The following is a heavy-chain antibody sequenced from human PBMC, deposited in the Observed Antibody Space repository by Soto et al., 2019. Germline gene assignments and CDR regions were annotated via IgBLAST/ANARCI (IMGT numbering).Heavy chain of an antibody. CDR1: EFPFSGGA. CDR3: ARDKRDLRFLEWSYYFDY. D-gene: IGHD3-3*01. V-gene: IGHV3-30-3*01. J-gene: IGHJ4*02. CDR2: ISYDGSNK. Sequence: PAGSVRPSGAASEFPFSGGAMHWVRQAPGKGLEWVALISYDGSNKYYADSVKGRFTISRDNSKNTLYLQMNSLRAEDTAVYYCARDKRDLRFLEWSYYFDYWGQGTLVTVSS.